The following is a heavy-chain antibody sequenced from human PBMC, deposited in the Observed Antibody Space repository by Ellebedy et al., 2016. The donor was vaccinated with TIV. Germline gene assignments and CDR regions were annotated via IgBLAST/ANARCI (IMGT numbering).Heavy chain of an antibody. Sequence: PGGSLRLSCAASGFTFSSYWMHWVRQAPGTGLVWVSRINSDGSSTSYADSVKGRFTISRDNPKNTLYLQMNSLRAEDTAVYYCTRSCSSTSCYGYGMDVWGQGTTVTASS. CDR1: GFTFSSYW. V-gene: IGHV3-74*01. J-gene: IGHJ6*02. CDR2: INSDGSST. D-gene: IGHD2-2*01. CDR3: TRSCSSTSCYGYGMDV.